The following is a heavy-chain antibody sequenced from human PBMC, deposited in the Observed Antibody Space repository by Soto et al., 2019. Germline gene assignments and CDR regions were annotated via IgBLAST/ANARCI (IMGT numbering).Heavy chain of an antibody. CDR1: GFTFSSSA. D-gene: IGHD1-1*01. J-gene: IGHJ4*02. V-gene: IGHV3-23*01. CDR2: VSANGQGI. CDR3: AKDRNYRREYFQY. Sequence: PEGSLRLSCAASGFTFSSSAISWVRQAPGKGLERVSAVSANGQGIYYADSVRGRFTISRDNSKNTVFLHMDSLSAEDTAVYYCAKDRNYRREYFQYWGQGTLVTVSS.